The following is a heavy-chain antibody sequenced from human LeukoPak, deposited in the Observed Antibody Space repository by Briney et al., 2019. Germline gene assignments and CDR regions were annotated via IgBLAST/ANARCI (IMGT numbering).Heavy chain of an antibody. J-gene: IGHJ5*02. Sequence: PSETLSLTFTVSGGSISSSSYYWGWIRQPPGKGLEWIGSIYHSGSTNYNPSLKSRVTISVDTSKNQFSLKLSSVTAADTAVYYCARFVGFGYYGSGSSNWFDPWGQGTLVTVSS. D-gene: IGHD3-10*01. CDR3: ARFVGFGYYGSGSSNWFDP. CDR1: GGSISSSSYY. CDR2: IYHSGST. V-gene: IGHV4-39*07.